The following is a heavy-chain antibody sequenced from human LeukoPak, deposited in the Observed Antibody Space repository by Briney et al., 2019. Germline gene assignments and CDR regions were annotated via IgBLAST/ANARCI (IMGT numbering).Heavy chain of an antibody. CDR1: GGSVSSGSYY. Sequence: SETLSLTCTVSGGSVSSGSYYWSWIRQPPGKGLEWIGYIYYSGSTNYNPSLKSRVTISVDTSKNQFSLKLSSVTAADTAVYYCARASTLRTYYDFWSLDYGMDVWGQGTTVTVSS. V-gene: IGHV4-61*01. CDR2: IYYSGST. D-gene: IGHD3-3*01. CDR3: ARASTLRTYYDFWSLDYGMDV. J-gene: IGHJ6*02.